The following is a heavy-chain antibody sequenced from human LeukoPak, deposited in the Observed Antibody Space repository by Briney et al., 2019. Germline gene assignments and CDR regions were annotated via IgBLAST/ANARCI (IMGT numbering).Heavy chain of an antibody. CDR2: IYYSGST. CDR3: ARDGYKRGLFDP. V-gene: IGHV4-59*01. D-gene: IGHD1-14*01. Sequence: SETLSLTCTVSGGSISSYYWSWIRQPPGKGLEWIGYIYYSGSTNYNSSLKSRVTISVDTSKNQFSLKLSSVTAADTAVYYCARDGYKRGLFDPWGQGTLVTVSS. J-gene: IGHJ5*02. CDR1: GGSISSYY.